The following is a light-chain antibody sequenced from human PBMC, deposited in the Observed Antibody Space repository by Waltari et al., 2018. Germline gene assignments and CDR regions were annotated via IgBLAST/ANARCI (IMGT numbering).Light chain of an antibody. V-gene: IGKV1-17*01. CDR2: AAS. CDR3: QQRDSYPLT. J-gene: IGKJ4*01. CDR1: HGISNA. Sequence: DINMPQSPSSLCASVGDTVTLPCPASHGISNALAWYQQKPGKASKLLIYAASNLRSGVPSRFSGSGSGTDFSLTISSLQPEDFAVYYCQQRDSYPLTFGGGTRLEIK.